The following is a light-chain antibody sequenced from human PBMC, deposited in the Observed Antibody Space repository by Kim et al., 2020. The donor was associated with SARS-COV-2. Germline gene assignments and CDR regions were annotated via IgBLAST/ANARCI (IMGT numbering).Light chain of an antibody. J-gene: IGKJ2*01. CDR1: QSVSSSY. CDR3: QQYGSSPPYT. CDR2: GAS. Sequence: PGERATHSCRASQSVSSSYLAWYQQKPGQAPRLLIYGASSRATGIPDRFSGSGSGTDFTLTISRLEPEDFAVYYCQQYGSSPPYTFGQGTKLEI. V-gene: IGKV3-20*01.